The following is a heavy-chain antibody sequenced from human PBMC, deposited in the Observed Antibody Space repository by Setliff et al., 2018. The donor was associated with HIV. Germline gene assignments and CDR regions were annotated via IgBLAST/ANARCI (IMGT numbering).Heavy chain of an antibody. J-gene: IGHJ3*02. D-gene: IGHD6-19*01. CDR2: VYSSGST. CDR3: ASGQWLEHAFDI. CDR1: GGSIGIRSYF. V-gene: IGHV4-39*01. Sequence: KPSETLSLTCTVSGGSIGIRSYFWGWIRQPPGKGLEWIGSVYSSGSTYYNPSLKSRVTVSVDTSKDQFSLRLSSVTVADTAVYYCASGQWLEHAFDIWGQGTVGTVS.